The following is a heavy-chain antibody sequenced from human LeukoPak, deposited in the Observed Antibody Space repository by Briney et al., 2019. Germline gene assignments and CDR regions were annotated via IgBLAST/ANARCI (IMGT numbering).Heavy chain of an antibody. D-gene: IGHD6-19*01. V-gene: IGHV3-7*01. Sequence: GGSLRLSCAASGFTFSSYWMSWVRQAPGKGLEWVANIKQDGSEKYYVDSVKGRFTISRDNSKNTLYLQMNSLRAEDTAVYYCAKDPQQWLVYYWGQGTLVTVSS. J-gene: IGHJ4*02. CDR3: AKDPQQWLVYY. CDR2: IKQDGSEK. CDR1: GFTFSSYW.